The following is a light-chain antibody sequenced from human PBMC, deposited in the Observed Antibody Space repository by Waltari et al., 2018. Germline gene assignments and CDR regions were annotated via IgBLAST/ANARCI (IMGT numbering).Light chain of an antibody. J-gene: IGKJ1*01. CDR2: WAS. CDR3: QQYYSTPPT. Sequence: DIVMTQSPDSLAVSLGERATINCTSSQSLLSRSGRKNFLAWYQQKPGHSPKLLIHWASTRESGVPDRFSGSWSGTDFTLTISTLQGEDVAVYFCQQYYSTPPTFGQGTKVDIK. V-gene: IGKV4-1*01. CDR1: QSLLSRSGRKNF.